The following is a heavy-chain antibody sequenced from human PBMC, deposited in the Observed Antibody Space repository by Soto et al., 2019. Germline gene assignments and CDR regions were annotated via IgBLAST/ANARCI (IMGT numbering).Heavy chain of an antibody. V-gene: IGHV4-39*01. CDR1: GGSISSSSYY. J-gene: IGHJ4*02. CDR3: ARLPPYYDILTGYIDY. D-gene: IGHD3-9*01. CDR2: IYYSGST. Sequence: KSSETLSLTSTVSGGSISSSSYYWGWLRQPPGKGLEWIGSIYYSGSTYYNPSLKSRVTISVDTSKNQFSLKLSSVTAADTAVYYCARLPPYYDILTGYIDYWGQGTPVTLSS.